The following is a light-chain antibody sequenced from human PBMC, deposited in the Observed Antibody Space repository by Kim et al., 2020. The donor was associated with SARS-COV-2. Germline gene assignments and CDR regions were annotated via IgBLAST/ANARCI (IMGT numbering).Light chain of an antibody. CDR2: KAS. J-gene: IGKJ2*01. V-gene: IGKV1-5*03. Sequence: SASVGDRVTMTCRASQDISTWLAWYQQKPGKAPNLLIYKASNLESGVPSRFSGSGSGTGFTLTISSLQPDDFATYYCQHYSRYPYTFGQGTKLEI. CDR1: QDISTW. CDR3: QHYSRYPYT.